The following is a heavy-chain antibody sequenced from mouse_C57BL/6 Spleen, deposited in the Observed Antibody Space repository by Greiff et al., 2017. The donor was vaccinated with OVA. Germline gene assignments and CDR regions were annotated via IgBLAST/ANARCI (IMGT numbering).Heavy chain of an antibody. J-gene: IGHJ3*01. CDR2: ISDGGSYT. D-gene: IGHD1-1*02. Sequence: EVKLVESGGGLVKPGGSLKLSCAASGFTFSSYAMSWVRQTPEKRLEWVATISDGGSYTYYPDNVKGRFTISRDNAKNNLYLQISHLKSEDTAMYYCARVGTQGFAYWGQGTLVTVSA. V-gene: IGHV5-4*03. CDR1: GFTFSSYA. CDR3: ARVGTQGFAY.